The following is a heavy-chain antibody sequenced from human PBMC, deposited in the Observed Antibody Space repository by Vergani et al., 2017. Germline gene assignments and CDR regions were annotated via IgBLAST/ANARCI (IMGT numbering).Heavy chain of an antibody. J-gene: IGHJ5*02. CDR1: GFTFSGYG. CDR2: IWYDGSNK. Sequence: QVQLVESGGGVVQPGRSLRLSCAASGFTFSGYGMHWVRQAPGKGLEWVAVIWYDGSNKYYADSVQGRFTISRDNSKNTLYLQIDGLRVEDTAVYYCAKDILRYSSSIDHWGQGTLVTVSS. V-gene: IGHV3-33*06. D-gene: IGHD6-6*01. CDR3: AKDILRYSSSIDH.